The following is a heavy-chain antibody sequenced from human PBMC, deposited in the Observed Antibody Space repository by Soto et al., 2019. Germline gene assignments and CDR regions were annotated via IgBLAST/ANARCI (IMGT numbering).Heavy chain of an antibody. CDR1: GYTCNTYW. Sequence: GESLKIYCKCSGYTCNTYWICWVRQLTGKGLEWMGIIYPGDSNTRYSPSFHCQVTIPAHGSIITAYLQLSSLRPSDTAMYYCGGLRVNPPTPYYYYGRAVWVQGTTVTFS. D-gene: IGHD2-21*01. V-gene: IGHV5-51*01. J-gene: IGHJ6*02. CDR2: IYPGDSNT. CDR3: GGLRVNPPTPYYYYGRAV.